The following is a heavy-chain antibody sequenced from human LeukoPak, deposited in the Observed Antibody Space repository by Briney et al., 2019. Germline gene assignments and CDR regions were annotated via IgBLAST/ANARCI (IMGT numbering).Heavy chain of an antibody. J-gene: IGHJ5*02. CDR1: GFTFSSYT. CDR2: ISHSGGT. D-gene: IGHD2-15*01. Sequence: PGGSLRLSCAASGFTFSSYTMNWVRQPPGQGLEWIAYISHSGGTYYNPSLKSRATISLDTSRNQFSLKLIFVTAADTAVYYCARDFQGGPNDPWGQGTLVTVSS. V-gene: IGHV4-59*12. CDR3: ARDFQGGPNDP.